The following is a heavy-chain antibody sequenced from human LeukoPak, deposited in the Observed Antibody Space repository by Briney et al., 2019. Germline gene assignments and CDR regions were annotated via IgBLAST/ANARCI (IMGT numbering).Heavy chain of an antibody. D-gene: IGHD5-12*01. CDR2: IKKDGSEK. CDR1: RFTFSDYS. CDR3: ARSPSGYVFDY. J-gene: IGHJ4*02. Sequence: PGGSLRLSCAASRFTFSDYSMSWVRQAPGKGLEWVANIKKDGSEKYYVDSVKGRFTISRDNAKNSVYLQMNSLRAEDTAVYYCARSPSGYVFDYWGQGTLVTVSS. V-gene: IGHV3-7*01.